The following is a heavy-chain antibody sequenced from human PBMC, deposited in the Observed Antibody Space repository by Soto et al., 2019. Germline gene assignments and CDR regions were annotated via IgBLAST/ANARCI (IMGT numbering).Heavy chain of an antibody. D-gene: IGHD2-21*02. Sequence: SETLSLTCIVSGESISSSSYYWGWIRQPPGKGLEWIGSIYYSGRTYYNPSFKSRVTISIDTSKNQFSLKLSSVTATDTAVYYCARQRTTVVTQAYFDHWGQGALGTV. CDR2: IYYSGRT. V-gene: IGHV4-39*01. CDR3: ARQRTTVVTQAYFDH. CDR1: GESISSSSYY. J-gene: IGHJ4*02.